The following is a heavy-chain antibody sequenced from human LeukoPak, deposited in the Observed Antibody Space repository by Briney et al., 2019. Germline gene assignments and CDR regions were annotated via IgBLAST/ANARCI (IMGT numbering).Heavy chain of an antibody. CDR2: ITTSSSYI. CDR3: AKAPPYDY. Sequence: GGSLRLSCAASGFTFSTYSMSWVRQAPGKGLEWVSSITTSSSYIYYADSVKGRFTISRDNSKNTLYLQMNSLRAEDTAKYYCAKAPPYDYWGQGSLVTVSS. J-gene: IGHJ4*02. CDR1: GFTFSTYS. V-gene: IGHV3-21*04.